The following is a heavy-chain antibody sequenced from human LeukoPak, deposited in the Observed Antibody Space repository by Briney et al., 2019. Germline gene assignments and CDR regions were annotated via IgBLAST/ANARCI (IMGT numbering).Heavy chain of an antibody. Sequence: PSETLSLTCTVSGGSISSSSYYWGWIRQPPGKGLEWIGSIYCSGSTYYNPSLKSRVTISVDTSKNQFSLKLSSVTAADTAVYYCAREREGYSGSYYGWYFDLWGRGTLVTVSS. CDR2: IYCSGST. V-gene: IGHV4-39*07. D-gene: IGHD1-26*01. CDR3: AREREGYSGSYYGWYFDL. J-gene: IGHJ2*01. CDR1: GGSISSSSYY.